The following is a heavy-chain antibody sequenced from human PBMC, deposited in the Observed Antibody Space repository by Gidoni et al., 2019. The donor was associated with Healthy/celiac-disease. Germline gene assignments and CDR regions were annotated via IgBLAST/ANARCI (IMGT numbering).Heavy chain of an antibody. J-gene: IGHJ4*02. CDR1: GFPFSSSA. CDR2: ISYDGSNK. V-gene: IGHV3-30-3*01. D-gene: IGHD3-10*01. Sequence: QVQLVESGGGVVQPGRSLRLSCAASGFPFSSSAMHWVRQDPVKGLEWVAVISYDGSNKYYADYGKGRLTIARDNYKNTLYLQMNSLRAEDTAVYYCARDLWRQFCGNFAVDYWGQGTLVTVSS. CDR3: ARDLWRQFCGNFAVDY.